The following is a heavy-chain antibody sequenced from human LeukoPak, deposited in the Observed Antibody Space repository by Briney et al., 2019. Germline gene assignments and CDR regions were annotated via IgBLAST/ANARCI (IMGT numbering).Heavy chain of an antibody. CDR2: FDPEDGET. CDR3: ATSSLSEKWELRLRGCCYFEY. D-gene: IGHD1-26*01. V-gene: IGHV1-24*01. J-gene: IGHJ4*02. Sequence: ASVKVSCKVSGYTLTELCMHWVRQAPGKGLEWMGGFDPEDGETIYAQKFQDRVTMTEDTSTDTAYMELSSLRSEDTAAYYCATSSLSEKWELRLRGCCYFEYWGQGTLVTVSS. CDR1: GYTLTELC.